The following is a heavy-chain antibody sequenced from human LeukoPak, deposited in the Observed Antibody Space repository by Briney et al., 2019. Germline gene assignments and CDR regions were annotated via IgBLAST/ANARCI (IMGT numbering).Heavy chain of an antibody. CDR1: GFTFSDYY. V-gene: IGHV3-11*06. J-gene: IGHJ4*02. CDR2: ISSSSSYT. CDR3: ARDGPRPYSSGWSFDY. D-gene: IGHD6-19*01. Sequence: PGGSLRLSCAAPGFTFSDYYMSWIRQAPGKGLGWGSFISSSSSYTNYADSVKGRFTISRDNAKNSLYLQMTSLRAEDTAVYFCARDGPRPYSSGWSFDYWGQGTLVTVSS.